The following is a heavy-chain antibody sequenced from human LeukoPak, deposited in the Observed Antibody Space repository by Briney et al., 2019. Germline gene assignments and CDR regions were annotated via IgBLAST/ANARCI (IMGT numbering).Heavy chain of an antibody. CDR2: ISSSGSTI. V-gene: IGHV3-11*04. D-gene: IGHD1-26*01. J-gene: IGHJ3*02. CDR1: GFTFSDYY. Sequence: GGSLRLSCAASGFTFSDYYMSWIRQAPGKGLEWVSYISSSGSTIYYADSVKGRFTISRDNAKNSLYLQMNSLRAEDTAVYYCARGEEWELLHAFDIWGQGTMVTVSS. CDR3: ARGEEWELLHAFDI.